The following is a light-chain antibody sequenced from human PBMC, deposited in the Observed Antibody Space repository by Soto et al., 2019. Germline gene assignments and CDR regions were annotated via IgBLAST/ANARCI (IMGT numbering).Light chain of an antibody. CDR2: YAS. CDR3: QQRSTWPVLT. CDR1: QTVSRY. J-gene: IGKJ4*01. V-gene: IGKV3-11*01. Sequence: VLTQSPATLSLSPGERATLFCRASQTVSRYLAWYQQKPGQAPRLLIYYASNRATGIPARFSGSGSGTDYSLTISSLEPEDFAVYYCQQRSTWPVLTFGGGTKVEI.